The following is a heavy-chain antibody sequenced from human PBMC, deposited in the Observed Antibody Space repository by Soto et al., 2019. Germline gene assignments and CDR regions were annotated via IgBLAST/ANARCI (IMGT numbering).Heavy chain of an antibody. CDR3: ASTPGITSGGYNFVDFDY. CDR1: GGSISSSSYY. Sequence: QLQLQESGPGLVKPSETLSLTCTVSGGSISSSSYYWGWIRQPPGKGLEWIGSIYYSGSTYYNPSLKSRVTISVDTSKNQFSLKLSSVTAADTAVYYCASTPGITSGGYNFVDFDYWGQGTLVTVSS. CDR2: IYYSGST. D-gene: IGHD5-12*01. J-gene: IGHJ4*02. V-gene: IGHV4-39*01.